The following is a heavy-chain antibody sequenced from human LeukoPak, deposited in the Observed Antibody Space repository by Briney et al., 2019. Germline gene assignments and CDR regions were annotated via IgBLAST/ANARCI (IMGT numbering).Heavy chain of an antibody. V-gene: IGHV3-21*01. CDR1: GFTFSSYS. J-gene: IGHJ4*02. CDR2: ISSSSSYI. CDR3: ARGTYYGSGSYLAGDY. D-gene: IGHD3-10*01. Sequence: PGGSLRLSCAASGFTFSSYSLNWVRQAPGKGLEWVSLISSSSSYIYYADSVKGRFTISRDNTKNSLYLQVNSLRAEDTAVYYCARGTYYGSGSYLAGDYWGQGTLVTVSS.